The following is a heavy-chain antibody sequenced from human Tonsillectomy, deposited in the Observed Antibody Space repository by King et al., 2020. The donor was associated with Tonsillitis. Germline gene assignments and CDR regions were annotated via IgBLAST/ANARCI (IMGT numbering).Heavy chain of an antibody. V-gene: IGHV3-33*01. D-gene: IGHD2-2*02. Sequence: VQLVESGGGVVQPGRSLRLSCAASGFTFSSYGMHWVRQAPGKGLEWVAVIWYDGSNTYYADSVKGRFTISRDNSKNTLYLQMNSLRAEDTAVYYCAGYRDCSSTSCYTGVDYWGQGTLVTVSS. CDR2: IWYDGSNT. J-gene: IGHJ4*02. CDR1: GFTFSSYG. CDR3: AGYRDCSSTSCYTGVDY.